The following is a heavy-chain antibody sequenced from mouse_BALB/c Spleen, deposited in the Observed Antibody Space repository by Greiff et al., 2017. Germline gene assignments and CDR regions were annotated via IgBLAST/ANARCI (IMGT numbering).Heavy chain of an antibody. CDR3: TKLEIGYEGWYFDV. D-gene: IGHD2-14*01. J-gene: IGHJ1*01. V-gene: IGHV2-3*01. CDR1: GFSLTSYG. CDR2: IWGDGST. Sequence: QVHLQPPPPCLVAPSQSLSITCTVSGFSLTSYGVSWVRQPPGKGLEWLGVIWGDGSTNYPSAVPPPLTPSTDNSKSQVFLKLNSLQTDDTAGYGETKLEIGYEGWYFDVWGAGTTVTVSS.